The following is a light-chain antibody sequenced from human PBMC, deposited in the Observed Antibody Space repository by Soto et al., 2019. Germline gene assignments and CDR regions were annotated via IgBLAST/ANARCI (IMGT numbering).Light chain of an antibody. CDR3: NSYTISGTYV. CDR2: EVT. J-gene: IGLJ1*01. CDR1: SSDVGSYNR. V-gene: IGLV2-18*02. Sequence: QSALTQPPSVSGSTGQSVAISCTGDSSDVGSYNRVSWYQQSPGTAPKLIIYEVTTRPSGVPDRFSGSKSGNTASLTISGLQAEDEADYYCNSYTISGTYVFGTGTKLTVL.